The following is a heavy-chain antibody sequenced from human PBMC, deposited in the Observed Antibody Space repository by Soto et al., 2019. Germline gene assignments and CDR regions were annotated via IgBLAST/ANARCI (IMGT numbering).Heavy chain of an antibody. J-gene: IGHJ6*03. V-gene: IGHV3-33*01. CDR1: GFTFSSYG. CDR3: ARAEIVQYYYYMDV. Sequence: VQLVESGGGVVQPGRSLRLSCAASGFTFSSYGMHWVRQAPGKGLEWVAVIWYDGSNKYYADSVKGRFTISRDNSKNTLYLQMNSLRAEDTAVYYCARAEIVQYYYYMDVWGKGTTVTVSS. D-gene: IGHD2-8*01. CDR2: IWYDGSNK.